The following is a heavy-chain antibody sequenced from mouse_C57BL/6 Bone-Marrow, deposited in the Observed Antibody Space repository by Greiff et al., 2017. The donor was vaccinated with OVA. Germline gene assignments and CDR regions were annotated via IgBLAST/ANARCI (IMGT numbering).Heavy chain of an antibody. V-gene: IGHV3-6*01. CDR1: GYSITSGYY. J-gene: IGHJ4*01. CDR2: ISYDGSN. CDR3: AREDGSSSYYYAMDY. Sequence: ESGPGLVKPSQSLSLTCSVTGYSITSGYYWNWIRQFPGNKLEWMGYISYDGSNNYNPSLKNRISITRDTSKNQFFLKLNSVTTEDTATYYCAREDGSSSYYYAMDYWGQGTSVTVSS. D-gene: IGHD1-1*01.